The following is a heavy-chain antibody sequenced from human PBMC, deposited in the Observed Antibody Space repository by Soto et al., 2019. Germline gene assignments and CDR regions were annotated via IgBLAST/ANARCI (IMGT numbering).Heavy chain of an antibody. CDR1: GFTFSSYA. CDR3: AKDRNYPRDYFHY. Sequence: PGGSLRLSCAASGFTFSSYALSWVRQAPGKGLEWVSAISASGQGIYYADSVRGRFTISRDNSKNTIFLHMDSLRAEDTAVYYCAKDRNYPRDYFHYWGQGTLVTVSS. D-gene: IGHD1-7*01. J-gene: IGHJ4*02. CDR2: ISASGQGI. V-gene: IGHV3-23*01.